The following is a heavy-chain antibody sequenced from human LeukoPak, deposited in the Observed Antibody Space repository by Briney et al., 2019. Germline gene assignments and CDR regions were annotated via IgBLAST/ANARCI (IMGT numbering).Heavy chain of an antibody. D-gene: IGHD6-6*01. Sequence: PSETLSLTCTVSSGSISSSSYYWGWIRQPPGKGLEWIGSIYYSGSTYYNSSLKSRVTISVDTSKNQFSLKLSSVTAADTAVYYCARGEYSSSPRNYWGQGTLVTVSS. J-gene: IGHJ4*02. CDR3: ARGEYSSSPRNY. CDR2: IYYSGST. V-gene: IGHV4-39*01. CDR1: SGSISSSSYY.